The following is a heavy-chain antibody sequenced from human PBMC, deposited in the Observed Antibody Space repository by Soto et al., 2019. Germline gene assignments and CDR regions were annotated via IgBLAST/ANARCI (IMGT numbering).Heavy chain of an antibody. Sequence: ASVKVSCKASGYTFTGYYMHWVRQAPGQGLEWMGWINPNSGGTNYAQKFQGRVTMTRDTSISTAYMELSRLRSDDTAVYYCAREGYSQFMRPDYWGQGALVTVYS. V-gene: IGHV1-2*02. CDR3: AREGYSQFMRPDY. J-gene: IGHJ4*02. CDR1: GYTFTGYY. CDR2: INPNSGGT. D-gene: IGHD4-4*01.